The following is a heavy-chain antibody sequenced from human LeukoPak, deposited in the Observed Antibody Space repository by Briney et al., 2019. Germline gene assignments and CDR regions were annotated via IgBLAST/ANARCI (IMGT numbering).Heavy chain of an antibody. J-gene: IGHJ6*03. CDR3: ARGRSSMVRGYYYYMDV. V-gene: IGHV4-61*05. CDR2: IYYSGST. D-gene: IGHD3-10*01. Sequence: PSETLSLTCTVSGGSISSSSYYWGWIRQPPGKGLEWIGYIYYSGSTNYNPSLKSRVTISVDTSKNQFSLKLSSVTAADTAVYYCARGRSSMVRGYYYYMDVWGKGTTVTISS. CDR1: GGSISSSSYY.